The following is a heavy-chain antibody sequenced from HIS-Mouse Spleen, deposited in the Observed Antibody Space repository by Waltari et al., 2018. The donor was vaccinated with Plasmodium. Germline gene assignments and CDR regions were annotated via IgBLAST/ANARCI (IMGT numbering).Heavy chain of an antibody. CDR1: GYTFSSYG. Sequence: QVQLVQSGAEGKRPGASVKVSCKASGYTFSSYGISWVRQAPGKGLEWMGWISGYNGNTNDAQKVQGRVTRTTDTSTSTAYMELRSLRSDDTAVYYCARLLPWVHGHFDYWGQGTLVTVSS. J-gene: IGHJ4*02. CDR2: ISGYNGNT. CDR3: ARLLPWVHGHFDY. D-gene: IGHD1-26*01. V-gene: IGHV1-18*01.